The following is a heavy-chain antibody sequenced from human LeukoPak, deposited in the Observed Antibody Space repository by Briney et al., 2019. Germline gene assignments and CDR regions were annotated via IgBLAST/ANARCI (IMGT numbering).Heavy chain of an antibody. V-gene: IGHV1-69*13. CDR3: ARQGSGIPTSDDYYDSSGYSMDY. CDR2: IIPIFGTA. J-gene: IGHJ4*02. Sequence: GASVKVSCKASGGTFSSYAISWVRQAPGQGLEWMGGIIPIFGTANYAQKFQGRVTITADESTSTAYMELSSLRSEDTAVYYCARQGSGIPTSDDYYDSSGYSMDYWGQGTLVTVSS. CDR1: GGTFSSYA. D-gene: IGHD3-22*01.